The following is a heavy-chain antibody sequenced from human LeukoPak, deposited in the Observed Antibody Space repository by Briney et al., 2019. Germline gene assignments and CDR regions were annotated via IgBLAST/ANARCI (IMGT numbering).Heavy chain of an antibody. CDR3: ARGRYYFDY. CDR1: GGSISIYY. Sequence: PSETLSLTCTVSGGSISIYYWSWIRQPPGKGLEWIGYIYDSGSTNYNPSLKSRVTMSVDTSKNQFSLKLSSVTAADTAVYYCARGRYYFDYWGQGTLVTVSS. J-gene: IGHJ4*02. CDR2: IYDSGST. V-gene: IGHV4-59*12.